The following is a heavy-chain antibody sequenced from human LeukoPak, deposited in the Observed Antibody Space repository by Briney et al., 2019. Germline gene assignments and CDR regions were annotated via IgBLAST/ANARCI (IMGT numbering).Heavy chain of an antibody. Sequence: SETLSLNCTVSGGSISSGDYYWSWIRQPPGKGLEWIGYIYYSGSTYYNPSLKSRVTISVDTSKNQFSLKLSSVTAADTAVYYCASNRPSQQLVLAFDIWGQGTMVTVSS. V-gene: IGHV4-30-4*01. CDR3: ASNRPSQQLVLAFDI. D-gene: IGHD6-13*01. J-gene: IGHJ3*02. CDR2: IYYSGST. CDR1: GGSISSGDYY.